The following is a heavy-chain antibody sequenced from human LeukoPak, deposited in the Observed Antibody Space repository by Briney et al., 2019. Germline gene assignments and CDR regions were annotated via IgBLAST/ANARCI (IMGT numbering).Heavy chain of an antibody. J-gene: IGHJ6*03. CDR1: GFTFSSYA. Sequence: GGSLRLPCAASGFTFSSYAMHWVRQAPGKGLEYVSAISSNGGSTYYAHSVKGRFTISRDNSKNTLYLQMGSLRAEDMAVYYCARDVRGYSYGPYYYYYYYMDVWGKGTTVTVSS. V-gene: IGHV3-64*01. CDR3: ARDVRGYSYGPYYYYYYYMDV. CDR2: ISSNGGST. D-gene: IGHD5-18*01.